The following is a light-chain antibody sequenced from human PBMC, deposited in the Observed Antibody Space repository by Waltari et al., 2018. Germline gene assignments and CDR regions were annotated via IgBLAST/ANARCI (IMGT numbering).Light chain of an antibody. J-gene: IGLJ3*02. CDR2: VNSDGSH. CDR3: QTGGHGTWV. V-gene: IGLV4-69*01. CDR1: SGQSSNI. Sequence: QLVLTQSPSASASLGASVTLTCTLSSGQSSNIIAWLHQQPEKGPRYLMKVNSDGSHSKGDEIPDRFSGSSSGAERYLTISSLQSEDEADYYCQTGGHGTWVFGGGTKLTVL.